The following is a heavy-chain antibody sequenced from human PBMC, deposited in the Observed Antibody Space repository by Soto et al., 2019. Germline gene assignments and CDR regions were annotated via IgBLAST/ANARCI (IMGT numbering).Heavy chain of an antibody. CDR2: IYYSGTA. Sequence: PSETLSLTCTVSGGSISIGGYYWSCIRQHPGKGLEWIGYIYYSGTAYYNASLKSRLTLSVDTSNNRFSLKLTSVTAADTAVYYCARSFDSSGFNWFDPWGQGTQVTVSS. J-gene: IGHJ5*02. CDR3: ARSFDSSGFNWFDP. CDR1: GGSISIGGYY. V-gene: IGHV4-31*03. D-gene: IGHD3-22*01.